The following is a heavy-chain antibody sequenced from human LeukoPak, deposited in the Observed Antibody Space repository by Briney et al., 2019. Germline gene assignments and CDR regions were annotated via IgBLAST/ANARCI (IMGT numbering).Heavy chain of an antibody. Sequence: GGSLRLSCAASGFTFSSYWMSWVRQAPGKGLEWVANIKQDGSEKYYVDSVKGRFTISRDNAKNSLYLQMNSLRAEDTAVYYCARDYPIAAAGRGYYYYMDVWGKGTTVTVSS. CDR3: ARDYPIAAAGRGYYYYMDV. D-gene: IGHD6-13*01. J-gene: IGHJ6*03. CDR1: GFTFSSYW. V-gene: IGHV3-7*01. CDR2: IKQDGSEK.